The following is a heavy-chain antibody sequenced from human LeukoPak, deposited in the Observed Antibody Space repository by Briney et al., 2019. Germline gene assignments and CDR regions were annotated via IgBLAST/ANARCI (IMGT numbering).Heavy chain of an antibody. V-gene: IGHV1-46*01. Sequence: ASVKVSCKASGYTFTSYYMHWMRQAPGQGLEWMGIINPSGGSTSYAQKFQGRVTMTRYTSTSTVYMELSSLRSEDTAVYYCARVTAAGRDYWGQGTLVTVSS. CDR2: INPSGGST. J-gene: IGHJ4*02. D-gene: IGHD6-13*01. CDR1: GYTFTSYY. CDR3: ARVTAAGRDY.